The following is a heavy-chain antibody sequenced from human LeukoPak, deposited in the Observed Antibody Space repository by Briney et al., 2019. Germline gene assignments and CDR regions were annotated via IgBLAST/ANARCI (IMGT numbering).Heavy chain of an antibody. CDR1: GFTFSSYS. V-gene: IGHV3-21*01. J-gene: IGHJ4*02. D-gene: IGHD4-23*01. CDR2: ISSSSYI. CDR3: ARELTPGDPFDY. Sequence: PWGVLRLSCAASGFTFSSYSMNWVRQAPGKGLEWVSSISSSSYIYYADSVKGRFTISRDNAKNSLYLQMNSLRAEDTAVYYCARELTPGDPFDYWGQGTLVTVSS.